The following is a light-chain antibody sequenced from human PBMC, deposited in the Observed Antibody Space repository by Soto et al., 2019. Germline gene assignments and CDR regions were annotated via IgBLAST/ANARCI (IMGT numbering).Light chain of an antibody. CDR1: QDIRNY. J-gene: IGKJ1*01. CDR3: LQSYTYPWT. V-gene: IGKV1-17*03. Sequence: DIQMTQSPSAMSASVGDRITITCRASQDIRNYLAWFQQRPGNVPKRLIFSASSLQSGVPSRFSGSGSGTEFTLTISSLQPEDLATYYCLQSYTYPWTFGKGTKVDIK. CDR2: SAS.